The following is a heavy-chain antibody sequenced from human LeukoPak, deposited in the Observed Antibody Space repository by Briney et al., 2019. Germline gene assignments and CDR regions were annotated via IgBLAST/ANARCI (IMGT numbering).Heavy chain of an antibody. Sequence: PGGSLRLSCAASGFTFSSYSMSWVRQAPGTGLESVSSITTSSTYISYADSVKGRFTISRDNAKNSLYLQMNSLRAEDTAVYYCARGKYSSGWFDYWGQGTLVTVSS. CDR3: ARGKYSSGWFDY. CDR1: GFTFSSYS. J-gene: IGHJ4*02. CDR2: ITTSSTYI. D-gene: IGHD6-19*01. V-gene: IGHV3-21*01.